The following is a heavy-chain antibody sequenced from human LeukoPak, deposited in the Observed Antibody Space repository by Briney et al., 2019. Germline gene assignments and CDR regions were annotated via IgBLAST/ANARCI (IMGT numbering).Heavy chain of an antibody. V-gene: IGHV1-2*02. D-gene: IGHD1-26*01. Sequence: GASVKVSCKASGYTFTGYYMHWVRQAPGQGLEWMGWINSNSGGTNYAQKFQGRVTMTRDTSISTAYMELSRLRSDDTAVYYCARDYPIVGATRYMDVWGKGTTVTVSS. CDR3: ARDYPIVGATRYMDV. CDR2: INSNSGGT. CDR1: GYTFTGYY. J-gene: IGHJ6*03.